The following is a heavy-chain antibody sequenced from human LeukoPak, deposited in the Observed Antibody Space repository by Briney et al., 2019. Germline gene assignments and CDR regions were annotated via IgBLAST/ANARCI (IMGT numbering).Heavy chain of an antibody. CDR3: ARDPGYYDSSGYFPAYFQH. J-gene: IGHJ1*01. CDR2: IKQDGSEK. CDR1: GFTFSSYA. V-gene: IGHV3-7*01. D-gene: IGHD3-22*01. Sequence: GGSLRLSCAASGFTFSSYAMHWVRQAPGKGLEWVANIKQDGSEKYYVDSVKGRFTISRDNAKNALYLQMNSLRAEDTAVYCCARDPGYYDSSGYFPAYFQHWGQGTLVTVSS.